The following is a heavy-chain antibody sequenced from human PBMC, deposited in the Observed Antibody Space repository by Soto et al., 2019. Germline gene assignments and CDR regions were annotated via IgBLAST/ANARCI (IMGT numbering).Heavy chain of an antibody. CDR1: GFSFSDYY. V-gene: IGHV3-11*01. J-gene: IGHJ5*02. D-gene: IGHD6-13*01. CDR3: ARGYSSSWTYNWFAP. Sequence: QVQLVESGGGLVKPGGSLRLSCAASGFSFSDYYMTWIRQAPGKGLEWVSYISSSGGTKYHADSVKGRFTISRDNAKNSLYLQMNSLRAEDTAVYYCARGYSSSWTYNWFAPCGQGTLVTVSS. CDR2: ISSSGGTK.